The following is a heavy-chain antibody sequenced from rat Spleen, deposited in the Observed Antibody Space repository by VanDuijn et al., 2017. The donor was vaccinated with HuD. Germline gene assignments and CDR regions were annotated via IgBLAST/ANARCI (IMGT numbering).Heavy chain of an antibody. CDR2: ITDTGASS. CDR1: GFTFKNYW. CDR3: ATPLYRAAFDY. V-gene: IGHV5-31*01. J-gene: IGHJ2*01. Sequence: EVQLVESGGGLVQPGRSLRLSCVASGFTFKNYWMTWIRQAPGKGLEWVASITDTGASSYYPDSVKGRFTISRDNAKSTLYLQMNSLRSGDTATYYCATPLYRAAFDYWGQGVMVTVSS. D-gene: IGHD1-2*01.